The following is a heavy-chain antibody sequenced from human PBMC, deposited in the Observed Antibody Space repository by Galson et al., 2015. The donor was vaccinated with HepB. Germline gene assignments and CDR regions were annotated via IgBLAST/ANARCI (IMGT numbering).Heavy chain of an antibody. J-gene: IGHJ4*02. D-gene: IGHD1-14*01. CDR3: ARRHGMAIAPFDY. CDR2: VFYSGHT. V-gene: IGHV4-39*01. Sequence: ETLSLTCTVSGGSISSSNYFWGWIRQPPGKGLEWIGNVFYSGHTSYNPSLESRVTISVDTSKRQFSLKLASVTAADTAVYYCARRHGMAIAPFDYWGQGTLVIVSS. CDR1: GGSISSSNYF.